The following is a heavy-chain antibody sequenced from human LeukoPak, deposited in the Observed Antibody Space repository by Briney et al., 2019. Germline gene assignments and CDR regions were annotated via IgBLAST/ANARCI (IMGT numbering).Heavy chain of an antibody. D-gene: IGHD2-21*02. CDR2: IYYSGST. V-gene: IGHV4-59*08. Sequence: SETLSLTCTVSGGSISSYYWSWIRQPPGKGLEWIGYIYYSGSTNYNPSLKSRVTISVDTSKNQFSLKLSSVTAADTVVYYCARRCSGDDCYSEWGQGTLVTVSS. CDR1: GGSISSYY. J-gene: IGHJ4*02. CDR3: ARRCSGDDCYSE.